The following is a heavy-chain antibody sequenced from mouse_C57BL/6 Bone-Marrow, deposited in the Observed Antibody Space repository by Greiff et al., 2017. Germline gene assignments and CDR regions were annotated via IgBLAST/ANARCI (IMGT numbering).Heavy chain of an antibody. CDR2: IYPGSGST. J-gene: IGHJ2*01. Sequence: QVHVKQPGAELVKPGASVKMSCKASGYTFTSYWITWVKQRPGQGLEWIGDIYPGSGSTNYNEKFKSKATLTVDTSSSTAYMQLSSLTSEDSAVYYCARENYYFDYWGQGTTLTVSS. CDR1: GYTFTSYW. CDR3: ARENYYFDY. V-gene: IGHV1-55*01.